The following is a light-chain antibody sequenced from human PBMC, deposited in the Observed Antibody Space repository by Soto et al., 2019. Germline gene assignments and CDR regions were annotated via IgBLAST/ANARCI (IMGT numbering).Light chain of an antibody. CDR3: SSFTTTNTWV. Sequence: QSALTQPASVSGSPGQSITMSCTGTSSDVASYNFVSWFQLHPGKAPKLMIYEVTNRPSGVSYRFSGSKSGNTASLTISGLQPEDEADYYCSSFTTTNTWVFGTGTQLTVL. J-gene: IGLJ3*02. CDR1: SSDVASYNF. CDR2: EVT. V-gene: IGLV2-14*01.